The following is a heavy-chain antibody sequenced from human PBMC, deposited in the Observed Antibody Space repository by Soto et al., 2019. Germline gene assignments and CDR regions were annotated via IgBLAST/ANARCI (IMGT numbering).Heavy chain of an antibody. J-gene: IGHJ6*03. Sequence: EVQLVESGGGLVQPGRSLRLSCAASGFTFDDYAMHWVRQAPGKGLEWVSGISWNSGSIGYVDSVKGRFTISRDNAKNSLYLQMNSLRAEDTALYYCAKDGAPIALPQTSYYYYYMDVWGKGTTVTVSS. CDR2: ISWNSGSI. CDR1: GFTFDDYA. V-gene: IGHV3-9*01. D-gene: IGHD6-13*01. CDR3: AKDGAPIALPQTSYYYYYMDV.